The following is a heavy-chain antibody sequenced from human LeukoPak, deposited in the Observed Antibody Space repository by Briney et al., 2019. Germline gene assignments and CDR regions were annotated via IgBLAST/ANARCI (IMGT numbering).Heavy chain of an antibody. CDR1: GFTVSSNY. Sequence: GGSLRLSCAASGFTVSSNYMSWVRQAPGKGLEWVSVIYSGGSTYYADSVKGRFTISRDNSKNTLYLQMNSLRAEDTAVYYCATLGRERQGYVDYWGQGTLVTVSS. D-gene: IGHD1-26*01. J-gene: IGHJ4*02. V-gene: IGHV3-53*01. CDR3: ATLGRERQGYVDY. CDR2: IYSGGST.